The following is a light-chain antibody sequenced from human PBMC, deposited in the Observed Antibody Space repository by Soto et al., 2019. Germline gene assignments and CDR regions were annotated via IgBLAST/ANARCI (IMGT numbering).Light chain of an antibody. Sequence: QSVLTQPPSASGTPGQRVSISCSGSGSNIGSNYVYWYQQLPGTAPKLLIYRNNQRPSGVPDRFSGSKSGTSASLAISGLRSEDEADYYCAAGDXSXSGVVFGGGTKVTVL. CDR1: GSNIGSNY. J-gene: IGLJ2*01. V-gene: IGLV1-47*01. CDR3: AAGDXSXSGVV. CDR2: RNN.